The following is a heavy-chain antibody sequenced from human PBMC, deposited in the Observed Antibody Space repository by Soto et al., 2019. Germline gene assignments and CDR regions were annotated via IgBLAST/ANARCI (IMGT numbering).Heavy chain of an antibody. CDR3: AHSRCGGDCLQSYSSHYYYGMDV. D-gene: IGHD2-21*02. Sequence: QITLKESGPTLVKPTQTLTLTCTFSGFSLSTGGVGVGWIRQPPGTALEWLALIYWDDDKRYSPSLKSSVTIPKDTSKNQVVLTITNMDPVDTGTYYCAHSRCGGDCLQSYSSHYYYGMDVWGQGTTVTVSS. CDR1: GFSLSTGGVG. CDR2: IYWDDDK. V-gene: IGHV2-5*02. J-gene: IGHJ6*02.